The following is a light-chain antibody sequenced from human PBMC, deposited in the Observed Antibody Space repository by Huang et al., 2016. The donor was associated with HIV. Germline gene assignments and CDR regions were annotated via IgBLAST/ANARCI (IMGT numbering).Light chain of an antibody. CDR3: QQYYSSPQT. Sequence: DITMTQSPDSLAVSLGERATLSCRSSQSVYSSSTSKDYMALFQQKPGQPPRLLLFWSSTREVGVPERFSGSGSGTHFTLTIANLEAEDAAIYYCQQYYSSPQTFGQGTRVEVK. CDR2: WSS. CDR1: QSVYSSSTSKDY. V-gene: IGKV4-1*01. J-gene: IGKJ1*01.